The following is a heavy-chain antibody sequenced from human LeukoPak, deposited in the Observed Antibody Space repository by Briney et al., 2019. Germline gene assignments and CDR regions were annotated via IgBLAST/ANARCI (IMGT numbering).Heavy chain of an antibody. V-gene: IGHV3-30*18. D-gene: IGHD3-16*01. CDR1: GFTFSSYG. Sequence: GGSLRLSCAASGFTFSSYGMHWVRQAPGKGLEWVAVISYDGSNKYYADSVKGRFTISRDNSKNTLYLQMNSLRAEDTALYYCAKSGLEGGAITAYYFDYWGQGTLVTVSS. CDR3: AKSGLEGGAITAYYFDY. CDR2: ISYDGSNK. J-gene: IGHJ4*02.